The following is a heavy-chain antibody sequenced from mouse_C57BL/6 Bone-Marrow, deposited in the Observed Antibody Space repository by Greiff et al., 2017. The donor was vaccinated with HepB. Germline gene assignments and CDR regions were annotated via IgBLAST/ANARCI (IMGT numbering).Heavy chain of an antibody. CDR2: IWSDGST. CDR1: GFSLTSYG. CDR3: DREGGSYAMDY. J-gene: IGHJ4*01. V-gene: IGHV2-6*03. Sequence: QVQLQQSGPGLVAPSHSLSITCTASGFSLTSYGVHWVRQPPGKGLEWLVVIWSDGSTTYNTAHKSRLSISKDNSKNQVFLKMNSLQTDDTAMDYGDREGGSYAMDYWGQGTSVTVSS.